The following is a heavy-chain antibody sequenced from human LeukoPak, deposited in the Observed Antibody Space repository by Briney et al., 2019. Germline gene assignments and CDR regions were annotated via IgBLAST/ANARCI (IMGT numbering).Heavy chain of an antibody. CDR3: AKVITMIVVVSPFDY. J-gene: IGHJ4*02. CDR2: ISYDGSNK. D-gene: IGHD3-22*01. CDR1: GFTFSSYG. Sequence: GRSLRLSCAASGFTFSSYGMHWVRQAPGKGLEWVAVISYDGSNKYYADSVKGRFTISRDNSKNTLYLQMNSLRAEDTAVYYCAKVITMIVVVSPFDYWGQGTLVTVSS. V-gene: IGHV3-30*18.